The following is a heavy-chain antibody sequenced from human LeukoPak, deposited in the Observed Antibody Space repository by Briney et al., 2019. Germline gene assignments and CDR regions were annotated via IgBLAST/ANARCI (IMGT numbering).Heavy chain of an antibody. CDR1: GASFNSDDQY. CDR2: IHPSGML. J-gene: IGHJ4*02. V-gene: IGHV4-31*02. CDR3: SRGLDSRKLGY. Sequence: SETLSLTCTVSGASFNSDDQYWNWIRQSPGKGLEWIGSIHPSGMLYNNPSLESRVTMSRDTSKNQFSLNLNSVTAADTAVYFCSRGLDSRKLGYWGQGILVTSPQ. D-gene: IGHD3-22*01.